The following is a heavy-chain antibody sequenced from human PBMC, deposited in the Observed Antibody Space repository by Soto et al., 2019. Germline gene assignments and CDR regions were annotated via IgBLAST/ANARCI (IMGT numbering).Heavy chain of an antibody. D-gene: IGHD5-18*01. Sequence: SETLSLTCTVSGGSIGSDSYYWGWIRQPPGKGLEWIGNIFYSGSAYYNPSLKSRVTISVGTSTNQFSLKLSSVTAADTAVYYCARLGVYTAVGKNYFDYWGQGTLVTVSS. J-gene: IGHJ4*02. CDR1: GGSIGSDSYY. V-gene: IGHV4-39*01. CDR3: ARLGVYTAVGKNYFDY. CDR2: IFYSGSA.